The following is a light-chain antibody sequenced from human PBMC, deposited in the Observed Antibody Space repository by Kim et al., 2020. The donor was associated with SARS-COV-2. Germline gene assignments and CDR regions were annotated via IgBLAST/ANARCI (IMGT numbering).Light chain of an antibody. CDR2: DAS. CDR1: QGISSA. Sequence: AIQLTQSPSSLSASVGDRVTITCRASQGISSALAWYQQKPGKAPKLLIYDASILESGVPSRFSGSGSGTDFTLTISSLQPEEFATYYCQQFNYLITFGQGTRLEIK. CDR3: QQFNYLIT. J-gene: IGKJ5*01. V-gene: IGKV1-13*02.